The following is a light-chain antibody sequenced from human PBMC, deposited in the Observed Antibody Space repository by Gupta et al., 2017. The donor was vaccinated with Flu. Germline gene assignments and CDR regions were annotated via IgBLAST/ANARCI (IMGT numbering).Light chain of an antibody. CDR3: QQDKTSPPGT. CDR1: QSVSSN. Sequence: IVMTQSPATLSVSPGERATLSCRASQSVSSNLAWYQQKPGQAPRLLIYGASTSATGIPARFIGSRYGTEFTLTISSRQSEDFPVYYCQQDKTSPPGTFGQGTKVEIK. CDR2: GAS. V-gene: IGKV3-15*01. J-gene: IGKJ1*01.